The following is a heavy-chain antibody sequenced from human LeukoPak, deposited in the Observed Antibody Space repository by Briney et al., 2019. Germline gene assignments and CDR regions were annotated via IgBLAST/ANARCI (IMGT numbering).Heavy chain of an antibody. CDR2: ISGSGGST. CDR3: AKDRGDDSGSYHGSAFDI. CDR1: GFTFSSYA. V-gene: IGHV3-23*01. D-gene: IGHD1-26*01. J-gene: IGHJ3*02. Sequence: PGGSLRLSCAASGFTFSSYAMSWVHQAPGKGLEWVSAISGSGGSTYYADSVKGRFTISRDNSKNTLYLQMNSLRAEDTAVYYCAKDRGDDSGSYHGSAFDIWGQGTMVTVSS.